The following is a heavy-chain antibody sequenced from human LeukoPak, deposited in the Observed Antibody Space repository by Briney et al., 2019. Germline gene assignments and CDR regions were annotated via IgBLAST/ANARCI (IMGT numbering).Heavy chain of an antibody. D-gene: IGHD3-16*02. CDR2: INHSGST. V-gene: IGHV4-34*01. J-gene: IGHJ4*02. CDR3: AGGRGGSYRYTREYYFDY. Sequence: SETLSLTCAVYGGSFSGYYWSWIRQPPGKGLEWIGEINHSGSTNYNPSLKSRVTISVDTSKNQFSLKLSSVTAADTAVYYCAGGRGGSYRYTREYYFDYWGQGTLVTVSS. CDR1: GGSFSGYY.